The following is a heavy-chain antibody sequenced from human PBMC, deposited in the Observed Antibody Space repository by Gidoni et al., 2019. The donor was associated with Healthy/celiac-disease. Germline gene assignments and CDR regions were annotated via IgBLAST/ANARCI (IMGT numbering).Heavy chain of an antibody. CDR1: GLTCSSYA. D-gene: IGHD3-22*01. CDR3: AKDGFDSSGYYYMYYYYYGMDV. Sequence: EVQLLESGGGLVQPGGSRRLSGAAAGLTCSSYAMSWVRQAPGKGLEWVSAISGSGGSTYYADSVKGRFTISRDNSKNTLYLQMNSLRAEDTAVYYCAKDGFDSSGYYYMYYYYYGMDVWGQGTTVTVSS. V-gene: IGHV3-23*01. J-gene: IGHJ6*02. CDR2: ISGSGGST.